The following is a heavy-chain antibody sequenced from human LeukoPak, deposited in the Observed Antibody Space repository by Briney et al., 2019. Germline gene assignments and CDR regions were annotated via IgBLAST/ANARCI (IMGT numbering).Heavy chain of an antibody. Sequence: SETLSLTCPVSGGSISTYYWSSIRQPPGNGLGWHVYIYYSGSTNYNPSLKSRVTVSLDTSKNQFSLKPNSVTAADTAMYYCARSFSPNYYDLLDYWGQGTLVTVSS. CDR3: ARSFSPNYYDLLDY. CDR2: IYYSGST. D-gene: IGHD3-22*01. J-gene: IGHJ4*02. CDR1: GGSISTYY. V-gene: IGHV4-59*01.